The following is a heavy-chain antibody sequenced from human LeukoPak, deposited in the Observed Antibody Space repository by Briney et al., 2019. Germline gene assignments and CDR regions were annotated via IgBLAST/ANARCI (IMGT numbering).Heavy chain of an antibody. V-gene: IGHV1-2*02. Sequence: ASVKVSCKASGYTFTGYYMHWVRQAPGQGLEWMGWINPNSGGTNYAQKFQGRVTMTRDTSISTAYMELSKLRSDDTAVYYCATCVVVPAAISDAFDIWGQGTMVTASS. CDR3: ATCVVVPAAISDAFDI. CDR1: GYTFTGYY. J-gene: IGHJ3*02. CDR2: INPNSGGT. D-gene: IGHD2-2*01.